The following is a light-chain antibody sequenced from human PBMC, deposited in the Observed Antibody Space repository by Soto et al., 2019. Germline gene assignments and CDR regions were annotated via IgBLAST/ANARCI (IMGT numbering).Light chain of an antibody. Sequence: QSVLTQPPSVSGAPGQRVTISCTGSNSNIGAGYDVHWYQQLPGTAPKLLIYANTNRPSGVPDRFSASKSGTSASLAITGLQTEDETDYYCQSYDSSLRGSIFGGGTKVTVL. CDR1: NSNIGAGYD. CDR3: QSYDSSLRGSI. V-gene: IGLV1-40*01. J-gene: IGLJ2*01. CDR2: ANT.